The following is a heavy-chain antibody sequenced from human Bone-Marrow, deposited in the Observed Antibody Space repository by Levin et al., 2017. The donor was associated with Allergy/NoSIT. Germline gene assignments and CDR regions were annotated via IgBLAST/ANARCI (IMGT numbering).Heavy chain of an antibody. V-gene: IGHV3-33*01. CDR2: IYFDGSKT. J-gene: IGHJ4*02. Sequence: LSLTCAASGFTFSYYGMHWVRQAPGKGLEWVAFIYFDGSKTYYADSVEGRFTISRDNSKNTVYLQMDSLSGDDTAMYYCARDRSGNYFYFWGQGTQVTVSS. CDR1: GFTFSYYG. D-gene: IGHD2/OR15-2a*01. CDR3: ARDRSGNYFYF.